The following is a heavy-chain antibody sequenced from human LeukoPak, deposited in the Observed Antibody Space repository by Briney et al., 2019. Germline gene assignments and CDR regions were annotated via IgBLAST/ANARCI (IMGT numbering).Heavy chain of an antibody. CDR1: GFTVSSNY. CDR2: IYSDSGGST. Sequence: GSLRLSCAASGFTVSSNYMSWVRQAPGKGLEWVSVIYSDSGGSTYYADSVKGRFTMSRDNSKSTLYLHMNSLRAEDTAVYYCARGFTHDYGDYFDYWGQGTLVTVSS. V-gene: IGHV3-66*01. D-gene: IGHD4-17*01. J-gene: IGHJ4*02. CDR3: ARGFTHDYGDYFDY.